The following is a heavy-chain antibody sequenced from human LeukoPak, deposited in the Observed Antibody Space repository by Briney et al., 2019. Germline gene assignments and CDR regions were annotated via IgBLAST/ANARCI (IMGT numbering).Heavy chain of an antibody. CDR1: GFTFSSYS. CDR2: ISSSSSTI. CDR3: AREGKLVSGYYDILTGYADY. D-gene: IGHD3-9*01. J-gene: IGHJ4*02. Sequence: GGSLRLSCAASGFTFSSYSMNWVRQAPGKGLEWVSYISSSSSTIYYADSVKGRFTTSRDNAKNSLYLQMNSLRAEDTAVYYCAREGKLVSGYYDILTGYADYWGQGTLVTVSS. V-gene: IGHV3-48*04.